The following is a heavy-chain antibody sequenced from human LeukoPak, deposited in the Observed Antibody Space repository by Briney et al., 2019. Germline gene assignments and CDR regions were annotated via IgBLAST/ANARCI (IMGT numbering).Heavy chain of an antibody. CDR2: IKQDGSEK. CDR1: GFTFSSYW. V-gene: IGHV3-7*01. Sequence: GGSLRLSCAASGFTFSSYWMSWVRQAPGKGLEWVANIKQDGSEKYYVDSVKGRFTISRDNAKNSLYLQMNSLRAEDTAVYYCARDRKKSIAAAGALDYWGQGTLVTVSS. J-gene: IGHJ4*02. CDR3: ARDRKKSIAAAGALDY. D-gene: IGHD6-13*01.